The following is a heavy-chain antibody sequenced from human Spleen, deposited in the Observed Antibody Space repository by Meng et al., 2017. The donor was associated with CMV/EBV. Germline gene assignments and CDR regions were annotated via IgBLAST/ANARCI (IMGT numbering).Heavy chain of an antibody. Sequence: FSGYYWSWFRQPPGKGLEWLGEINHSGSTNYNPSLKSRVTISVDTSKNQFSLKLSSVTAADTAVYYCAGSRKYYYGSGGLEPRARFQHWGQGTLVTVSS. J-gene: IGHJ1*01. V-gene: IGHV4-34*01. CDR2: INHSGST. D-gene: IGHD3-10*01. CDR1: FSGYY. CDR3: AGSRKYYYGSGGLEPRARFQH.